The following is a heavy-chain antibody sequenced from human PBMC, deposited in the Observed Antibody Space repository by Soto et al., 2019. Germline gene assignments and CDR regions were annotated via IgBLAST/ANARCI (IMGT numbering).Heavy chain of an antibody. CDR1: GYTFTIYG. CDR3: ARGASPPPCYYYYYMDV. V-gene: IGHV1-18*01. Sequence: ASVKVSCKASGYTFTIYGISWVRQAPGQGLEWMGWISAYNGNTNYAQKLQGRVTMTTDTSTSTAYMELRSLRSDDTAVYYCARGASPPPCYYYYYMDVWGKGTTVTVSS. CDR2: ISAYNGNT. J-gene: IGHJ6*03.